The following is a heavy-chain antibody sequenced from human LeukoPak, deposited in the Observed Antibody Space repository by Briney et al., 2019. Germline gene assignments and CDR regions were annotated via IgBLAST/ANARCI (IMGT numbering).Heavy chain of an antibody. Sequence: SRTLSLTCTVSGGSISSGDYYWSWIRQPPGKGLEWIGYIYYSGSTYYNPSLKSRVTISVDTSKNQFSLKLSSVTAADTAVYYCARSTIVVVPAAMSFDPWGQGTLVTVSS. CDR1: GGSISSGDYY. J-gene: IGHJ5*02. V-gene: IGHV4-30-4*01. CDR3: ARSTIVVVPAAMSFDP. CDR2: IYYSGST. D-gene: IGHD2-2*01.